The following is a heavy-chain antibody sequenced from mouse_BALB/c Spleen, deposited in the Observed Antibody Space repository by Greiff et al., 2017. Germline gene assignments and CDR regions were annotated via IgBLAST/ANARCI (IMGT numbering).Heavy chain of an antibody. CDR1: GFSLTSYD. D-gene: IGHD2-1*01. CDR3: VRSFYYGNYVAMDY. V-gene: IGHV2-9-2*01. J-gene: IGHJ4*01. CDR2: IWTGGGT. Sequence: VKLQESGPGLVAPSQSLSITCTVSGFSLTSYDISWIRQPPGKGLEWLGVIWTGGGTNYNSAFMSRLSISKDNSKSQVFLKMNSLQTDDTAIYYCVRSFYYGNYVAMDYWGQGTSVTVSS.